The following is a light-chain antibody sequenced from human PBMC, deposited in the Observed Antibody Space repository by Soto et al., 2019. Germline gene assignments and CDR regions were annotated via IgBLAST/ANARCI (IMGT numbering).Light chain of an antibody. J-gene: IGLJ7*01. V-gene: IGLV7-46*01. CDR2: DTS. Sequence: QTVVTQEPSLTVSPGGTVPLTCGSSTGDVTNGRWPYWFQQRPGQVPRTLIHDTSNKHSWTPARFSGSLLGGKAALTLSGAQPEDEAAYYCLLFYDGVAVFGGGTQLTVL. CDR1: TGDVTNGRW. CDR3: LLFYDGVAV.